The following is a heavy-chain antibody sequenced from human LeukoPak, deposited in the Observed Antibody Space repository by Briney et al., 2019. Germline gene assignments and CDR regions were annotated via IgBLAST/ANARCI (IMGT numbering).Heavy chain of an antibody. CDR3: ARLTSIYCSGGSCYPLDY. D-gene: IGHD2-15*01. Sequence: SVKVSCKASGGTFSSYAISWVRQAPGQGLEWMGRIIPNLGIANYAQKFQGRVTITADKFTSTAYMELSSLRSEDTAVYYCARLTSIYCSGGSCYPLDYWGQGTLVTVSS. J-gene: IGHJ4*02. CDR2: IIPNLGIA. V-gene: IGHV1-69*04. CDR1: GGTFSSYA.